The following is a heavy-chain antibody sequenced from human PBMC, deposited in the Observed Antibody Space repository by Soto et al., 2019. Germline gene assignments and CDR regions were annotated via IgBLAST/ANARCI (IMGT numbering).Heavy chain of an antibody. CDR1: GFTFGTYG. J-gene: IGHJ4*02. Sequence: QVQLVESGGGVVQPGRSLKLSCVASGFTFGTYGMHWVRQTPGRGLEWVAFIWYDGSNAVFADFDKGRLTSSRDNSKNTMSLQMDSLRGDDTAVYYCARDLQIGTHHHFDLWGQGTLVTVSS. CDR3: ARDLQIGTHHHFDL. CDR2: IWYDGSNA. V-gene: IGHV3-33*01.